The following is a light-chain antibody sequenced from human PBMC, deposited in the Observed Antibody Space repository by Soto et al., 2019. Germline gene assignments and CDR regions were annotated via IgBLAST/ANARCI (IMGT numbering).Light chain of an antibody. CDR2: GNS. CDR1: SSNIGAGYV. CDR3: QSYDSSLSGVV. V-gene: IGLV1-40*01. Sequence: QAVVTQPPSVSGAPGQRVTIPCTGASSNIGAGYVVHWYQQLPGTAPKLLFNGNSNRPSGVPDRFSGSKSGTSASLAITGLQAEDEADYYCQSYDSSLSGVVFGGGTKLTVL. J-gene: IGLJ2*01.